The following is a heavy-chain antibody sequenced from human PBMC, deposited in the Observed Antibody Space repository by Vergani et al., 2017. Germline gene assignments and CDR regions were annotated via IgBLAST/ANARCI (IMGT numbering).Heavy chain of an antibody. J-gene: IGHJ6*02. CDR1: GFTVSSNY. Sequence: EVQLVESGGGLVQPGGSLRLSCAASGFTVSSNYMSWVRQAPGKGLEWVSVIYSGGSTYYADSVKGRFTISRHNSKNTLYLQMNSLRAEDTAVYYCARAGHGPKTTPWIYYYYGMDVWGQG. CDR3: ARAGHGPKTTPWIYYYYGMDV. CDR2: IYSGGST. V-gene: IGHV3-53*04. D-gene: IGHD1-7*01.